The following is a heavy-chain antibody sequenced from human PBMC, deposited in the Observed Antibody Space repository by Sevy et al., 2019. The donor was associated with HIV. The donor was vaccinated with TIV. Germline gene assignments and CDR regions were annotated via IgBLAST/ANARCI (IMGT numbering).Heavy chain of an antibody. D-gene: IGHD3-22*01. CDR2: IIPIFGTA. J-gene: IGHJ4*02. CDR3: AREALPSYYDSSGYYRFDY. CDR1: GGTFSSYA. V-gene: IGHV1-69*05. Sequence: ASVKVSCKASGGTFSSYAISWVRQAPGQGLEWMGGIIPIFGTANYAQKFQGRVTITTDKSTGTAYMELSSLRSEDTAVYYCAREALPSYYDSSGYYRFDYWGQGTLVTVSS.